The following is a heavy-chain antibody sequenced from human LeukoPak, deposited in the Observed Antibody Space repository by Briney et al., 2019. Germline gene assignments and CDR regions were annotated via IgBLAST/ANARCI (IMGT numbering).Heavy chain of an antibody. J-gene: IGHJ4*02. CDR3: ARLRAIGTPPTYDY. D-gene: IGHD1-26*01. CDR1: GGSINSNIFY. CDR2: GYYSGST. V-gene: IGHV4-39*01. Sequence: PSETLSLTCTVSGGSINSNIFYWGWIRQPPGKGLEWIGSGYYSGSTSYNPSLKGRVTISVDTSRNQFSLRLSSVTAADTAVYFCARLRAIGTPPTYDYWGQGTLVTVSS.